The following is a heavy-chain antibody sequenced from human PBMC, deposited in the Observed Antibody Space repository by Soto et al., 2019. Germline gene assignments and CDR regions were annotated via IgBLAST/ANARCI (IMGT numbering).Heavy chain of an antibody. V-gene: IGHV3-23*01. CDR3: ANCPGSSSWPHNYSGMDV. J-gene: IGHJ6*02. CDR2: ISAGGASP. D-gene: IGHD6-13*01. CDR1: GFTFSNYA. Sequence: EVQLLESGGGLVQPGGSLRLSCAASGFTFSNYAMSWVRQAPGMGLEWVSGISAGGASPYYADSVKGRFTVSRDNSKNTLHLQMNSLRAEDTAVYYCANCPGSSSWPHNYSGMDVWGQGTTVTVSS.